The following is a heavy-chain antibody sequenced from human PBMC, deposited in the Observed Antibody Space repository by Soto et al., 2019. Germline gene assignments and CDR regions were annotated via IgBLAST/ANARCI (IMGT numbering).Heavy chain of an antibody. V-gene: IGHV1-46*04. CDR3: ARLRFLGYYGMDV. CDR2: INHNGGAT. CDR1: GYTFSTYY. Sequence: QVQLVQSGAEVKKPGASVKVSCKASGYTFSTYYLHWVRQAPGQGLEWMGVINHNGGATSYAQKLQGRVTMTRDTSTKTVYMELRSLRSEDTAIYYCARLRFLGYYGMDVWGQGTTVTVSS. J-gene: IGHJ6*02. D-gene: IGHD3-3*01.